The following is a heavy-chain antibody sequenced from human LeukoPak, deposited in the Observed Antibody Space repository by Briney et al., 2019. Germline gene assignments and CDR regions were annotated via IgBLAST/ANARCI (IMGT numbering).Heavy chain of an antibody. CDR2: ISAYNGNT. CDR1: GYTFTGYY. Sequence: ASVKVSCKASGYTFTGYYMHWVRQAPGQGLEWMGWISAYNGNTNYAQKLQGRVTMTTDTSTSTAYMELRSLRSDDTAVYYCARDRSYGGPPDYWGQGTLVTVSS. D-gene: IGHD4-23*01. J-gene: IGHJ4*02. V-gene: IGHV1-18*04. CDR3: ARDRSYGGPPDY.